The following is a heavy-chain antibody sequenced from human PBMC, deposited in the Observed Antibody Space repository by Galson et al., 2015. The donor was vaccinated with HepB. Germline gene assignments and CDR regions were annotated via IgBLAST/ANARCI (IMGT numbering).Heavy chain of an antibody. CDR1: GFIFSHAW. V-gene: IGHV3-15*01. CDR3: TTDPVSGDCSGGNCFSDLDV. D-gene: IGHD2-15*01. Sequence: SLRLSCAASGFIFSHAWMNWVRQAPGKGLEWVGRIKSNSDGGTTDYAAPVTGRFTISRDDSINTMYLQMDSLKSDDTAVYYCTTDPVSGDCSGGNCFSDLDVWGQGTTVTVSS. J-gene: IGHJ6*02. CDR2: IKSNSDGGTT.